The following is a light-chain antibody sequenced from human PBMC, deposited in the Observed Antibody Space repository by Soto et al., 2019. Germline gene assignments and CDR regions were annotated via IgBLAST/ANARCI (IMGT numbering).Light chain of an antibody. Sequence: QSVLTQPPSVTGAPGQRVTISCTGSNSNIGAGYTVHWYQQFPGRVPKLLIYGDTNRPSGVPDRFSGSKSGTSASLAITGLQAEDEAEDYCQSYDSSLPGLLFGVGTKLTVL. V-gene: IGLV1-40*01. CDR2: GDT. J-gene: IGLJ2*01. CDR3: QSYDSSLPGLL. CDR1: NSNIGAGYT.